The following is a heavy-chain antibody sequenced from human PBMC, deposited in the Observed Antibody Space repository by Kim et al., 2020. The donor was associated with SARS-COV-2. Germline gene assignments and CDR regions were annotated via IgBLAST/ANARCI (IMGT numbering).Heavy chain of an antibody. J-gene: IGHJ4*02. CDR3: ATEYWGAFNY. Sequence: GGSLRLSCTGSGFTFTNAWMSWVRQAPGKGLEWVGRIKSQVDGGTSDHAAPVKGRFTISRDDSKDSLFLQMNSLKIEDTAVYYCATEYWGAFNYWGQGTLVNVSS. D-gene: IGHD7-27*01. CDR1: GFTFTNAW. CDR2: IKSQVDGGTS. V-gene: IGHV3-15*01.